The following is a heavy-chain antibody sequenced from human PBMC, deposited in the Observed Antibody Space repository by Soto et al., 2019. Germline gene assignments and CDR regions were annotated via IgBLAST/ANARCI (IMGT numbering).Heavy chain of an antibody. Sequence: LRLSCAASGFTFSSYAMHWVRQAPGKGLEWVAVISYDGSNKYYADSVKGRFTISRDNSKNTLYLQMNSLRAEDTAVYYCARSDRYYDSSGYPPLGMDVWGQGTTVTVSS. J-gene: IGHJ6*02. CDR2: ISYDGSNK. D-gene: IGHD3-22*01. CDR1: GFTFSSYA. CDR3: ARSDRYYDSSGYPPLGMDV. V-gene: IGHV3-30-3*01.